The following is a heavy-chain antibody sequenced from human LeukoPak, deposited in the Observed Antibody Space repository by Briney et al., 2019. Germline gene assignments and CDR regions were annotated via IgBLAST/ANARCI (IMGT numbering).Heavy chain of an antibody. J-gene: IGHJ4*02. CDR2: INSDGSIT. CDR3: ARAAAVSAIPSD. Sequence: QPGGSLRLSCADSGFAFSNYWTHWVRQAPGKGLMWVSRINSDGSITSYADSVKGRFTISRDNAKNTLYLQMNSLRAEDTGVYYCARAAAVSAIPSDWGQGALVIISS. CDR1: GFAFSNYW. D-gene: IGHD2-15*01. V-gene: IGHV3-74*01.